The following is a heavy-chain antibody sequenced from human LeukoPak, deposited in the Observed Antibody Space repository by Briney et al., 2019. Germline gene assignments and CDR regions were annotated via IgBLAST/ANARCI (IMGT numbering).Heavy chain of an antibody. Sequence: PSETLSLTCTVSGDSISSNSYYWGRIRQPPGKGLEWIGSSYYSGITYYNSSLKSRVTISVDTSKNQFSLTLSSVTAADTAVYYCAKGLYRSGWYYFDYWGQGTLVTVSS. V-gene: IGHV4-39*01. J-gene: IGHJ4*02. CDR3: AKGLYRSGWYYFDY. D-gene: IGHD6-19*01. CDR2: SYYSGIT. CDR1: GDSISSNSYY.